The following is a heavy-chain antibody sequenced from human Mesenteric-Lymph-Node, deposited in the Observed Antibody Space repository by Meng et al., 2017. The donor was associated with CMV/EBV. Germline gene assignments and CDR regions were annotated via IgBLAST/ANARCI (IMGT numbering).Heavy chain of an antibody. CDR2: IYYSGST. V-gene: IGHV4-59*12. Sequence: SETLSLTCTVSGGSISSYYWSWIRQPPGKGLEWIGYIYYSGSTNYNPSLKSRVTISVDTSKNQFSLKLNSVTAADTAVYYCVRDRDFWGQGTLVTVSS. CDR3: VRDRDF. J-gene: IGHJ4*02. CDR1: GGSISSYY.